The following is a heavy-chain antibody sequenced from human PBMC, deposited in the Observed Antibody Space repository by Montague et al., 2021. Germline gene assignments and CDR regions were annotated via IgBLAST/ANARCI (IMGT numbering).Heavy chain of an antibody. CDR2: KYYSTNS. J-gene: IGHJ5*02. V-gene: IGHV4-39*07. D-gene: IGHD6-13*01. Sequence: SETLSLTCTVSGASITGNIYYWIWIRQSPGKDLDGVVSKYYSTNSFYQPSLKSRITMAVDTSKNQFSLKLISVTAADTALYYCARVFSSWYVGWFDPWGQGTLATVSS. CDR1: GASITGNIYY. CDR3: ARVFSSWYVGWFDP.